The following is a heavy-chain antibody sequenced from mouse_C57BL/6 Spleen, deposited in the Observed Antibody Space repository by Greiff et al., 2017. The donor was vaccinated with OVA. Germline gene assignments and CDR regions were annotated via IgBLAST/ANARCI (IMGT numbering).Heavy chain of an antibody. CDR2: IRFKSDNYAT. V-gene: IGHV6-3*01. J-gene: IGHJ2*01. Sequence: EVKLMESGGGLVQPGGSMKLSCVASGFTFSNYWMNWVRQSPEKGLEWVAQIRFKSDNYATHYAVSVKGRFTISRDESKNSVYLQMNNLRAEDTGIDYCSEGYYYGRDYFDYWGQGTTLTVSS. CDR1: GFTFSNYW. D-gene: IGHD1-1*01. CDR3: SEGYYYGRDYFDY.